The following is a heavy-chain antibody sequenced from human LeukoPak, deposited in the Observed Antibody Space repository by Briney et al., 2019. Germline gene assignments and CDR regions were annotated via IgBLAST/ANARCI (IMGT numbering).Heavy chain of an antibody. Sequence: ASVKVSCKASGYTFTSFYMHWVRQAPGQGLEWMGIINPSGGSTSYAQKFQGRVTMTRDTSTSTVYMELSSLRSEDTAVYYCARGVVGAVAGTWFDPWGQGTLVTVSS. V-gene: IGHV1-46*01. CDR1: GYTFTSFY. CDR2: INPSGGST. J-gene: IGHJ5*02. CDR3: ARGVVGAVAGTWFDP. D-gene: IGHD6-19*01.